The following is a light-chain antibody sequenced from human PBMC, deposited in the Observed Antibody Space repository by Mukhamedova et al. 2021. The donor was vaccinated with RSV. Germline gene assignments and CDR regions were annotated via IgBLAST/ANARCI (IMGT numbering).Light chain of an antibody. CDR2: AAS. J-gene: IGKJ4*01. Sequence: WYQRRVHGKVPNLLIYAASTLQSGVPSRFSGSGSVTDFTLTISSLQPEDDATYYCQNYNSAPALTFGGGTKVEIK. V-gene: IGKV1-27*01. CDR3: QNYNSAPALT.